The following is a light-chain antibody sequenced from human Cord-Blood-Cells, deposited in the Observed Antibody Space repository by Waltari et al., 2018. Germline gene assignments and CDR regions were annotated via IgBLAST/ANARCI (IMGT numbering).Light chain of an antibody. CDR1: QSVSSSY. J-gene: IGKJ2*01. Sequence: EIVLTQSPGTLSLSPGERATLSCRASQSVSSSYLAWYQQKPGQAPRLLLYGASSRATGIPDRFSGSGSGTDFILTISRLEPEDFAVYYCQQYGSSPPYTFGQGTKLEIK. CDR3: QQYGSSPPYT. V-gene: IGKV3-20*01. CDR2: GAS.